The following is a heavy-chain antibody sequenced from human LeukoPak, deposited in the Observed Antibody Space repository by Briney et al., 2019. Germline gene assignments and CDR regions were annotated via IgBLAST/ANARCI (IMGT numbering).Heavy chain of an antibody. D-gene: IGHD6-6*01. CDR2: IYYSGST. CDR1: GGSISSHY. CDR3: ARDAVTSSSGSLNYYYYMDV. Sequence: SETLSLTCTVSGGSISSHYWSWIRQPPGKGLEWIGYIYYSGSTNYNPSPKSRVTISVDTSKNQFSLKLSSVTAADTAVYYCARDAVTSSSGSLNYYYYMDVWGKGTTVTVSS. J-gene: IGHJ6*03. V-gene: IGHV4-59*11.